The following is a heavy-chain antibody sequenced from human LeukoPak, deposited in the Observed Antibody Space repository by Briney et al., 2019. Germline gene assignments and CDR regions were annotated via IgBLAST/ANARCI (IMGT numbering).Heavy chain of an antibody. D-gene: IGHD1-26*01. Sequence: SETLSLTCAVYGGSLSGYYWSWIRQPPGKGLEWIGEINHSGNTNYNPSLKSRVTMSVDTSKNHFYLKLSSVTAADTAVYYCARQGSGTSYYYYTFPYWGQGTLVTVSS. CDR2: INHSGNT. V-gene: IGHV4-34*01. CDR1: GGSLSGYY. CDR3: ARQGSGTSYYYYTFPY. J-gene: IGHJ4*02.